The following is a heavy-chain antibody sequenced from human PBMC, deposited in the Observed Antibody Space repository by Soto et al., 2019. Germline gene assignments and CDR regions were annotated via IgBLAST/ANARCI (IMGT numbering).Heavy chain of an antibody. CDR3: AKVKGSMVVVVTTRYYFDY. J-gene: IGHJ4*02. D-gene: IGHD3-22*01. Sequence: GSLRLSCTASGFILRGYAMSWVRQAPGKGLEWVSVISGNGGTTYYADSVKGRFTISRDNSKNTLYLQMNSLRVDDTALYYCAKVKGSMVVVVTTRYYFDYWGQGTLVTVSS. V-gene: IGHV3-23*01. CDR1: GFILRGYA. CDR2: ISGNGGTT.